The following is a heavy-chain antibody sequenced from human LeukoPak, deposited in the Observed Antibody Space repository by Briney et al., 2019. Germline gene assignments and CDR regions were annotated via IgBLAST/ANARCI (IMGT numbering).Heavy chain of an antibody. V-gene: IGHV3-11*01. J-gene: IGHJ1*01. CDR2: ISSSDITI. CDR3: TKATQSAAGYFQH. CDR1: RFTLSDYY. Sequence: GGSLRLSCAASRFTLSDYYMSWIRQAPGKGLEWVSYISSSDITICYADSVKGRFTISRDNTKNSLYLQMNSLKAEDTAVYYCTKATQSAAGYFQHWGQGTLVTVSS. D-gene: IGHD6-13*01.